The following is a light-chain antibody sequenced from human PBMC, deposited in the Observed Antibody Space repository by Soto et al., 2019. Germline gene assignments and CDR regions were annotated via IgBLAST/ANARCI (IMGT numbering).Light chain of an antibody. V-gene: IGKV3-15*01. Sequence: EIVMTQSPATLSMSPGERATLSCRASQSVYSNLAWYQQKPGQTPRLLIYGSSTRATGIPARFSGGGSGTEFTLTISSLQSEDFVVYYCQQYNSWPLTFGGGTKVEIK. CDR3: QQYNSWPLT. J-gene: IGKJ4*01. CDR2: GSS. CDR1: QSVYSN.